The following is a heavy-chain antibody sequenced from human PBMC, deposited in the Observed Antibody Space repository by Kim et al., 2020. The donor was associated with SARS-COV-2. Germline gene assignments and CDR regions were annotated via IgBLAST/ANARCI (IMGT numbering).Heavy chain of an antibody. CDR3: AREGTSSNCCHY. CDR2: INSDGSTT. CDR1: GFTFSSYS. V-gene: IGHV3-74*01. J-gene: IGHJ4*02. Sequence: GGSLRLSCAASGFTFSSYSMHWVRQAPGKGLVWVSRINSDGSTTNYADSVKGRFSISRDNAKNTLYLQMNSLRADDTAVYHCAREGTSSNCCHYWGQGTLFTVSP. D-gene: IGHD2-2*01.